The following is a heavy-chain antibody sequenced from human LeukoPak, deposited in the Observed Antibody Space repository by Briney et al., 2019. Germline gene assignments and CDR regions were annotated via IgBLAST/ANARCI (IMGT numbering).Heavy chain of an antibody. J-gene: IGHJ4*02. D-gene: IGHD3-16*01. CDR1: GFTFSSYW. CDR2: ISYDGSNK. Sequence: GGSLRLSCAASGFTFSSYWMHWVRQAPGKGLEWVALISYDGSNKYYADSVKGRFTISRDNSKNTLYLQMNSLRAEDTAVYYCARSRGPNTFGGVHDYWGQGTLVTVSS. CDR3: ARSRGPNTFGGVHDY. V-gene: IGHV3-30*03.